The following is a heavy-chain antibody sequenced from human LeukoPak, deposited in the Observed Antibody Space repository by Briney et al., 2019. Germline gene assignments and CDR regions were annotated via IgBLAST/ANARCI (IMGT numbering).Heavy chain of an antibody. V-gene: IGHV4-59*01. D-gene: IGHD6-25*01. CDR2: IYHSGST. Sequence: SETLSLTCTVSGGSIRSYYWSWIRQPPGKGLEWIGYIYHSGSTDYNPSLKSRVTILVDTSKNQFSLKLSSVTAADTAVYFCAAAPNPSYFDFWGQGTLVTVSS. CDR1: GGSIRSYY. CDR3: AAAPNPSYFDF. J-gene: IGHJ4*02.